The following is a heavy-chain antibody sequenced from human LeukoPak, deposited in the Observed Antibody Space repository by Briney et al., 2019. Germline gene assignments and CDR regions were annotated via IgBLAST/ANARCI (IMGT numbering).Heavy chain of an antibody. CDR2: ISSSSSTI. D-gene: IGHD6-13*01. V-gene: IGHV3-48*04. Sequence: GGSLRLSCAASGFTFSSYSMNWVRQAPGKGLEWVSCISSSSSTIYYADSVKGRFTISRDNAKKSLYLQMNSLRAEDTAVYYCARVLRSSSWYIIDYWGQGTLVTVSS. J-gene: IGHJ4*02. CDR3: ARVLRSSSWYIIDY. CDR1: GFTFSSYS.